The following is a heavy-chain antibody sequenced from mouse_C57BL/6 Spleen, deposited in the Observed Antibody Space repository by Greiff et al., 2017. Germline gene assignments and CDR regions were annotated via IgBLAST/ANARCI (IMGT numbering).Heavy chain of an antibody. CDR2: IWSGGST. J-gene: IGHJ3*01. CDR3: ARKIYYYGSSYSAWFAY. CDR1: GFSLTSYG. D-gene: IGHD1-1*01. Sequence: QVQLKQSGPGLVQPSQSLSITCTVSGFSLTSYGVHWVRQSPGKGLEWLGVIWSGGSTDYNAAFISRLSISKDNSKSQVFFKMNSLQADDTAIYYCARKIYYYGSSYSAWFAYWGQGTLVTVSA. V-gene: IGHV2-2*01.